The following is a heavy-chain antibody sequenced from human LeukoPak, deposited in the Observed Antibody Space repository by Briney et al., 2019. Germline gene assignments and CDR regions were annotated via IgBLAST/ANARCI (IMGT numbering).Heavy chain of an antibody. Sequence: SVKVSCKASGGTFSSYAISWVRQAPGQGLEWMGGIIPIFGTANYAQKFQGRVTITADESTSTAYMELSSLRSEDTAVYYCARDRIVGATPYDYWGQGSLVTVSS. V-gene: IGHV1-69*13. CDR1: GGTFSSYA. J-gene: IGHJ4*02. D-gene: IGHD1-26*01. CDR3: ARDRIVGATPYDY. CDR2: IIPIFGTA.